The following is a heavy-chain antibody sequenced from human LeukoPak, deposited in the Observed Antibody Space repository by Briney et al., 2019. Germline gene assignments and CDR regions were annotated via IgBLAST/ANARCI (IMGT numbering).Heavy chain of an antibody. D-gene: IGHD2-2*01. CDR3: ARGVVPAAPGVAYYYYMDV. CDR1: GFTFSSYW. Sequence: GGSLRLSCAASGFTFSSYWMHWVRQAPGKGLVWVSRMNSDGSSTSYADSVKGRFTISRDNAKNTLYLQMNSLRAEDTAVYYCARGVVPAAPGVAYYYYMDVWGKGTTVTVSS. J-gene: IGHJ6*03. CDR2: MNSDGSST. V-gene: IGHV3-74*01.